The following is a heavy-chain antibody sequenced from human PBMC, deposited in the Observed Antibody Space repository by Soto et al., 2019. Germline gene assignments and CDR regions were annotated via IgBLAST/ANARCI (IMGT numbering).Heavy chain of an antibody. D-gene: IGHD2-15*01. J-gene: IGHJ3*02. CDR2: MNPNSGNT. CDR3: ARALSSEWPNYIVVVVAATPVSPPGAFDI. V-gene: IGHV1-8*01. Sequence: GASVKVSCKASGYTFTSYDINWVRQATGQGLVWMGWMNPNSGNTGYAQKFQGRVTMTRNTSISTAYMELSSLRSEDTAVYYCARALSSEWPNYIVVVVAATPVSPPGAFDIWGQGTMVTVSS. CDR1: GYTFTSYD.